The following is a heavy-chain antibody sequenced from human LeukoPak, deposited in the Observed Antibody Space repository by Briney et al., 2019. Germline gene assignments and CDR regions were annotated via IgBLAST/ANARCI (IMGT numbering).Heavy chain of an antibody. Sequence: SETLSLTCTVSGGSISSSSYYWGWIRQPPGKGLEWIGSIYYSGSTYYIPSLKSRVTISVDTSKNQFSLKLSSVTAADTAVYYCARDFESSSSWPPRGPLGYWGQGTLVTVSS. J-gene: IGHJ4*02. CDR2: IYYSGST. D-gene: IGHD6-13*01. V-gene: IGHV4-39*07. CDR3: ARDFESSSSWPPRGPLGY. CDR1: GGSISSSSYY.